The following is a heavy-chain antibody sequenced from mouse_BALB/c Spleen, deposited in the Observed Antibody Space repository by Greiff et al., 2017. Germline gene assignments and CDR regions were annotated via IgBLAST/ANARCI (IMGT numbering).Heavy chain of an antibody. J-gene: IGHJ3*01. CDR1: GYTFSSYW. CDR2: ILPGSGST. Sequence: VQLQQSGAELMKPGASVKISCKATGYTFSSYWIEWVKQRPGHGLEWIGEILPGSGSTNYNEKFKGKATFTADTSSNTAYMQLSSLTSEDSAVYYCARWGNYEYDGGFAYRGQGSLVTVSA. D-gene: IGHD2-4*01. V-gene: IGHV1-9*01. CDR3: ARWGNYEYDGGFAY.